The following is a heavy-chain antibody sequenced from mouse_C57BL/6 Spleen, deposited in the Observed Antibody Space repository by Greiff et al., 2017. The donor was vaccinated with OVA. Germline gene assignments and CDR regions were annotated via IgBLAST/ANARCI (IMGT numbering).Heavy chain of an antibody. D-gene: IGHD1-1*01. CDR2: IYPGDGDT. Sequence: QVQLQQSGPELVKPGASVKISCKASGYAFSSSWMNWVKQRPGKGLEWIGRIYPGDGDTNYNGKFKGKATLTADKSSSTAYMQLSSLTSEDSAVYFCARSTVVGAMDYWGQGTSVTVSS. V-gene: IGHV1-82*01. CDR3: ARSTVVGAMDY. CDR1: GYAFSSSW. J-gene: IGHJ4*01.